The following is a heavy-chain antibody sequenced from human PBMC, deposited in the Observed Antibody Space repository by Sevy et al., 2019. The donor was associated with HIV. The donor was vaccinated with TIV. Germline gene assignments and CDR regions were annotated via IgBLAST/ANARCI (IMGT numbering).Heavy chain of an antibody. D-gene: IGHD2-2*01. Sequence: ASVKVSCKASGGTFSSYAISWVRQAPGQGLEWMGGIIPIFGTANYAQKFQGRVTITADESTSTAYMELSSLRSEDTAVYYCARVPGYCSSTSCHFDYWGQGTLVTVSS. CDR2: IIPIFGTA. J-gene: IGHJ4*02. CDR1: GGTFSSYA. CDR3: ARVPGYCSSTSCHFDY. V-gene: IGHV1-69*13.